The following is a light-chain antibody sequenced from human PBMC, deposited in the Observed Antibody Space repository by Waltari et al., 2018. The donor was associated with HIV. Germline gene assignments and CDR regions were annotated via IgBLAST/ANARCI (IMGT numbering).Light chain of an antibody. Sequence: QSALTQLRSVSGSPGQSVTITCTGTSSDVGGYNYVSWYQKRPGKAPKLMIFDVTKRPSGVPSRFSGSKSDNTASLTISGLRAEDEADYYCCSYGDNYRWVFGGGTSLTVL. CDR3: CSYGDNYRWV. V-gene: IGLV2-11*01. J-gene: IGLJ3*02. CDR2: DVT. CDR1: SSDVGGYNY.